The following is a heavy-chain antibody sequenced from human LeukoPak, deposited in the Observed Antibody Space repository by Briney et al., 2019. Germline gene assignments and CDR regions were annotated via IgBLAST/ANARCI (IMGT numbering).Heavy chain of an antibody. D-gene: IGHD2-21*02. V-gene: IGHV4-34*01. CDR2: INHSGST. CDR1: GGSFSGYY. CDR3: ARHWGYCGGDCYPGRSAFDI. J-gene: IGHJ3*02. Sequence: SETLSLTCAVYGGSFSGYYWSWIRQPPGKGLEWIGEINHSGSTNYNPSLKSRVTISVDTSKNQFSLKLSSVTAADTAVYYCARHWGYCGGDCYPGRSAFDIWGQGTMVTVSS.